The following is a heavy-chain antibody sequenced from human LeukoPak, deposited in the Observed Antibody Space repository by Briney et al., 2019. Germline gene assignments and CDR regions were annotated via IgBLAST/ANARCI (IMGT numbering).Heavy chain of an antibody. J-gene: IGHJ4*02. CDR2: TNYRSKWYN. V-gene: IGHV6-1*01. CDR3: ARGSSGSFDY. CDR1: GDSVSGNIVA. D-gene: IGHD6-19*01. Sequence: SQTLSLTCDISGDSVSGNIVAWNWIRQSPSRGLEWLVRTNYRSKWYNDYAVSVRARITINPDTSKNRFSLQLDSVTPEDTAVYYCARGSSGSFDYWGQGTLVTVSS.